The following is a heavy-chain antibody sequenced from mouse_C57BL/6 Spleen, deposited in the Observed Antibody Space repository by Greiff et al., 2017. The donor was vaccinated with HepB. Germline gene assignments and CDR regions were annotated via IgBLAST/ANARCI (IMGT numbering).Heavy chain of an antibody. Sequence: QVQLQQPGAELVRPGSSVKLSCKASGYTFTSYWMHWVKQRPIQGLEWIGNIDPSDSETHYNQRFKDKATLTVDKSSSTAYMQLSSLTSEDSAVYYCAREDDAQGMDYWGQGTSVTVSS. J-gene: IGHJ4*01. CDR3: AREDDAQGMDY. CDR2: IDPSDSET. D-gene: IGHD2-12*01. CDR1: GYTFTSYW. V-gene: IGHV1-52*01.